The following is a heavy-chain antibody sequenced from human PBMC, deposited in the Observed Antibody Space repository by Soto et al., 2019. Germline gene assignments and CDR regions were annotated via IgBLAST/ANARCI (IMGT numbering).Heavy chain of an antibody. Sequence: ASVKVSCKASGYTFTSYGISWVRQAPGQGLEWMGWISAYNGNTNYARKLQGRVTMTTDTSTSTAYMELRSLRSDDTAVYYCARDGLTIFGVVARPYGMDVWGQGTTVTVSS. V-gene: IGHV1-18*01. D-gene: IGHD3-3*01. CDR1: GYTFTSYG. CDR2: ISAYNGNT. J-gene: IGHJ6*02. CDR3: ARDGLTIFGVVARPYGMDV.